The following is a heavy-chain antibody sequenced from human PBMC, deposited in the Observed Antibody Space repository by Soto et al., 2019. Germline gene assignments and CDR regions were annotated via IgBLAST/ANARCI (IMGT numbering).Heavy chain of an antibody. J-gene: IGHJ5*02. CDR1: GGSISYDTYY. Sequence: SETLSLTCTVSGGSISYDTYYWGWIRQPPGKGLEWIGSIYYSGTSSYNPSLKSRVTISVDTSKNQFSLKLSSVTAADTAVYYCARKMPTMIVVVIQNWCDPWGQGTLVTVSS. CDR2: IYYSGTS. CDR3: ARKMPTMIVVVIQNWCDP. D-gene: IGHD3-22*01. V-gene: IGHV4-39*07.